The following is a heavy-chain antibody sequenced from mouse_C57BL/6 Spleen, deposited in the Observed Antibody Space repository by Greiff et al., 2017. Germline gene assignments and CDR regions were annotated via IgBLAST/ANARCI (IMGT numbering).Heavy chain of an antibody. V-gene: IGHV1-54*01. Sequence: QVQLQQSGAELVRPGTSVKVSCKASGYAFTNYLIEWVKQRPGQGLEWIGVINPGSGGTNYNEKFKGKGTLTADKSSSTAYMQLSSLTSEDSAVYFCARSDYGSSPYFDYWGQGTTLTVSS. CDR1: GYAFTNYL. CDR2: INPGSGGT. J-gene: IGHJ2*01. CDR3: ARSDYGSSPYFDY. D-gene: IGHD1-1*01.